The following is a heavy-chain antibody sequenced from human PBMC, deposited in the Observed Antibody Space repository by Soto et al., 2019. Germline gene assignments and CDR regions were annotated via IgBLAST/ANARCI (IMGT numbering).Heavy chain of an antibody. D-gene: IGHD2-21*01. Sequence: QVQLVQSGAEVKKPGSSVKVSCKDSGGTFSTYSMFWVRQAPGQGLEWMGRVIPMLGVRNYAQRFQDRVTIIADKSTATVHMELSSLRSEDTALYYCTIGSWSGEVFDIWGQGTMVTVSS. J-gene: IGHJ3*02. CDR2: VIPMLGVR. V-gene: IGHV1-69*02. CDR3: TIGSWSGEVFDI. CDR1: GGTFSTYS.